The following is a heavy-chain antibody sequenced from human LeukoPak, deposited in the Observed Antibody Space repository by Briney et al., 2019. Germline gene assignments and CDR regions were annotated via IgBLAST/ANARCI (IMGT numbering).Heavy chain of an antibody. CDR2: ISAHNGNT. J-gene: IGHJ6*02. CDR3: ARGGGLYGSGMAPRGYYYYYGMDV. Sequence: GASVKVSCKASGYTFTSYGISWVRQAPGQGLEWMGWISAHNGNTNYPQKFQGRVTITADKSTSTAYMELSSLRSEDTAVYYCARGGGLYGSGMAPRGYYYYYGMDVWGQGTTVTVSS. CDR1: GYTFTSYG. V-gene: IGHV1-18*01. D-gene: IGHD3-10*01.